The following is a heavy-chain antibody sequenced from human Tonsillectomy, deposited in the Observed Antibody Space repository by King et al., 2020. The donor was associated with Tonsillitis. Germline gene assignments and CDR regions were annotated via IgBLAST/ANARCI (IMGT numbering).Heavy chain of an antibody. CDR2: IYPADSDT. Sequence: VQLVQSGAEVKQPGESLKISCKASGSSFTTCWIAWVRQMPGKGLEWMGIIYPADSDTRYSPSFQGQVTISADKSISTAYLQWSSLKASDTAMYYCAGHHGGTRFDYWGQGTLVTVSS. J-gene: IGHJ4*02. CDR3: AGHHGGTRFDY. V-gene: IGHV5-51*03. CDR1: GSSFTTCW. D-gene: IGHD4-23*01.